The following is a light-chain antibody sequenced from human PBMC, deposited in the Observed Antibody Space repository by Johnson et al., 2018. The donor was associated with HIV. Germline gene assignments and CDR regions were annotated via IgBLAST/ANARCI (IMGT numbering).Light chain of an antibody. V-gene: IGLV1-51*01. Sequence: QSVLTQPPSVSAAPGQKVTISCFGSDSNIGNNYVSWYQQLPGTAPKLLIYDNDKRPSGIPDRFSGSKSGTSATLDITGLQSGDEADYYCGTLDSSLSAYVFGNGTKVTVL. CDR3: GTLDSSLSAYV. J-gene: IGLJ1*01. CDR2: DND. CDR1: DSNIGNNY.